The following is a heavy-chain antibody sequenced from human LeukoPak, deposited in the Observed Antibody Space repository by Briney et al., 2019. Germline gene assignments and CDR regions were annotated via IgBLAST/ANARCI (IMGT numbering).Heavy chain of an antibody. CDR1: GFSLSTSGMC. CDR3: TRYRLSFFDY. CDR2: IDWDDER. Sequence: SGPALVKPTQTLTLTCTFSGFSLSTSGMCVSWIRHPPGKALEWLARIDWDDERHYSTSLKTRLTISKDTSKNQVVLTMTNVDPVDTATYYCTRYRLSFFDYWGQGTLVTVSS. J-gene: IGHJ4*02. D-gene: IGHD4-11*01. V-gene: IGHV2-70*11.